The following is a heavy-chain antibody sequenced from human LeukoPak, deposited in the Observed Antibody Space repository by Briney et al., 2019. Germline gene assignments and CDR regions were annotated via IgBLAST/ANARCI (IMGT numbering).Heavy chain of an antibody. CDR1: GGSFSGYC. CDR2: INHSGST. D-gene: IGHD6-13*01. V-gene: IGHV4-34*01. CDR3: ARGAGLDY. J-gene: IGHJ4*02. Sequence: PSETLSLTCAVYGGSFSGYCWSWIRQPPGKGLEWIGEINHSGSTNYNPSLKSRVTISVDTSKNQFSLKLSSVTAADTAVYYCARGAGLDYWGQGTLVTVSS.